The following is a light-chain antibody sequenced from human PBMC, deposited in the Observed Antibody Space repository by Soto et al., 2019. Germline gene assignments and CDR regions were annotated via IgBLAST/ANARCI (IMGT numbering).Light chain of an antibody. V-gene: IGKV3-15*01. CDR1: QLFSSN. CDR3: QQRSNWPPT. J-gene: IGKJ5*01. Sequence: EIVMMQSPATLSVSPGESVTLSCRASQLFSSNLAWYQHKPGQAPRLLIYGVSTRDTGVPDRFSGSASGTEFTLAISSLQSEDFAVYYCQQRSNWPPTFGQGTRLEI. CDR2: GVS.